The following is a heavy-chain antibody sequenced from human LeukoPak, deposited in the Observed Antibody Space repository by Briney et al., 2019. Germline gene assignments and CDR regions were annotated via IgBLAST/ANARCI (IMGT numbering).Heavy chain of an antibody. CDR1: GGSISSYY. CDR2: IYFSGST. Sequence: SETLPLTCTVSGGSISSYYWSWIRQPPGKGLEWIGYIYFSGSTDYNPSLKSRVTISVDTSRTQFSLQLSAVTAADTGVYYCGRTSQPHVSSWLFVYWGQGTLVTVSS. CDR3: GRTSQPHVSSWLFVY. J-gene: IGHJ4*02. V-gene: IGHV4-59*01. D-gene: IGHD6-13*01.